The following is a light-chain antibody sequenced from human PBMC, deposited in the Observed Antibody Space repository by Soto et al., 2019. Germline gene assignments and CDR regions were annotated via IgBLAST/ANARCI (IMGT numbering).Light chain of an antibody. CDR2: LAS. CDR1: QAVNTR. Sequence: EIVLTQSPATLSSFPGDRVTLSCRASQAVNTRLAWYQHKPGQAPRLLIYLASNRAAGVPARFSGSGSGTDFTLTISNVEPEDFATYYCQQYSSYWTFGQGTKVEVK. V-gene: IGKV3D-11*01. CDR3: QQYSSYWT. J-gene: IGKJ1*01.